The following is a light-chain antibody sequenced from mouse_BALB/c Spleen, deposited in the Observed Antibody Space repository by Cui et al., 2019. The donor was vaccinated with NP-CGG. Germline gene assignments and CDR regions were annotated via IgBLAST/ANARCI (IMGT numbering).Light chain of an antibody. V-gene: IGLV1*01. CDR3: ALWYSNHWV. Sequence: AVLTQEFALTTSPGETVTLTCRSSTGAVTTTNYANWVQEKPDHLFTGLIGGTKNRAPGVPARFSGSLIGDKAALTITGAQTEDEAIYFCALWYSNHWVFGGGTKLTVL. CDR1: TGAVTTTNY. CDR2: GTK. J-gene: IGLJ1*01.